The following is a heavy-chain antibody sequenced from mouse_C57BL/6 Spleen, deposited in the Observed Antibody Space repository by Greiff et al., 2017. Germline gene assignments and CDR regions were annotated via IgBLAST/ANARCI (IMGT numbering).Heavy chain of an antibody. J-gene: IGHJ1*03. CDR3: ARDRDFITDFDV. CDR2: ISDGGSYT. D-gene: IGHD1-1*01. CDR1: GFTFSSYA. Sequence: EVKLVESGGGLVKPGGSLKLSCAASGFTFSSYAMSLVRQTPEKRLEWVATISDGGSYTYYPDNVKGRFTISRDNAKNDLYLQMSHLKAEDTAMYYCARDRDFITDFDVWGTGTTVTVSS. V-gene: IGHV5-4*01.